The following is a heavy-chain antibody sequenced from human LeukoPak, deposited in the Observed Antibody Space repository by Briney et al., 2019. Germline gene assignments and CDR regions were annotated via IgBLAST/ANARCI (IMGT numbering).Heavy chain of an antibody. CDR2: FSGGGDS. Sequence: GGSLRLSCAASGFTSGIYAVRWVRQAPGKGLEWVSAFSGGGDSYYADSVKGRFTISRDNSKKILYLQMNSLRAEDTAVYYCAKVNSDFWSGYNDYWGQGTPVTVSS. CDR1: GFTSGIYA. J-gene: IGHJ4*02. V-gene: IGHV3-23*01. D-gene: IGHD3-3*01. CDR3: AKVNSDFWSGYNDY.